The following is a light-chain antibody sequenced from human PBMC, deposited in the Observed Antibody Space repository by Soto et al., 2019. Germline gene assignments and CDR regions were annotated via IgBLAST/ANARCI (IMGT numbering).Light chain of an antibody. J-gene: IGLJ2*01. CDR1: TGEVTSGYF. V-gene: IGLV7-43*01. CDR3: LLSLTRNVRL. Sequence: QAVVTQEPSLTVSPGGTVTLTCASSTGEVTSGYFPNWIQQKPGQAPRSLIYTTNNKHSWTPARLSGSLLGGKATLTLSGVQPEEEAEYNCLLSLTRNVRLIGGGTKLTVL. CDR2: TTN.